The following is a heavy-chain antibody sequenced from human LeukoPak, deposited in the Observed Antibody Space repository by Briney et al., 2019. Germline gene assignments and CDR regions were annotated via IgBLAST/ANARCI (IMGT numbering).Heavy chain of an antibody. J-gene: IGHJ5*02. V-gene: IGHV1-58*01. CDR1: GFTFTSSA. Sequence: GASVKVSCKASGFTFTSSAVQWVRQARGQRLEWIGWIVVGSGNTSYAQKFQERVTITRDMSTSTAYMELSSPRSEDTAVYYCAKDRTGYSYGYFLSPWGQGTLVTVSS. CDR3: AKDRTGYSYGYFLSP. D-gene: IGHD5-18*01. CDR2: IVVGSGNT.